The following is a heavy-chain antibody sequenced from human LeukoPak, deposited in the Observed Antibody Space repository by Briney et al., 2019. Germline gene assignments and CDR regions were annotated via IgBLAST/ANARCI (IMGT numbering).Heavy chain of an antibody. CDR3: GRHPLAAAGNYYYYYGMDV. J-gene: IGHJ6*02. CDR1: GFTFCSNG. Sequence: GGCLRLSSAASGFTFCSNGMRWVRQGPGKGLRWGAVISYDGINTYYAASVKGRFTISTDNSMNTLYLQMNSLRAEDTAVYYCGRHPLAAAGNYYYYYGMDVWGQGTTVTVSS. V-gene: IGHV3-30*03. D-gene: IGHD6-13*01. CDR2: ISYDGINT.